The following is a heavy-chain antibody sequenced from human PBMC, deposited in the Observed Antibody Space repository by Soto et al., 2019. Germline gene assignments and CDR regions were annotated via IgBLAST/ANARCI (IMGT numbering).Heavy chain of an antibody. CDR2: IIPILGIA. V-gene: IGHV1-69*02. CDR3: ARGRSGSAGWFDP. CDR1: GGTFSSYT. J-gene: IGHJ5*02. D-gene: IGHD1-26*01. Sequence: QVQLVQSGAEVKKPGSSVKVSCKASGGTFSSYTISWVRQAPGQGLEWMGRIIPILGIANYAQKFQGRVTISADKSTSTAYMELSSLRYEDTAVYYCARGRSGSAGWFDPWGQGTLVTVAS.